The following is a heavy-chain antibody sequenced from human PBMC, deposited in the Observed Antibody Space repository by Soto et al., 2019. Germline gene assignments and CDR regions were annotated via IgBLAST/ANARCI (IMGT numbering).Heavy chain of an antibody. CDR1: GFTFSNAW. V-gene: IGHV3-15*07. CDR3: TTDLSRCSGGSCYSLGGGMDV. J-gene: IGHJ6*02. CDR2: IKSKTDGGTT. Sequence: PGGSLRLSCAASGFTFSNAWMNWVRQAPGKGLEWVGRIKSKTDGGTTDYAAPVKGRFTISRDDSKNTLYLQMNSLKTEDTAVYYCTTDLSRCSGGSCYSLGGGMDVWGQGTTVTVSS. D-gene: IGHD2-15*01.